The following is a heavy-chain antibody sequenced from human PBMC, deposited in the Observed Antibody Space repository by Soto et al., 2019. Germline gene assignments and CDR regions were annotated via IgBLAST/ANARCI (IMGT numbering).Heavy chain of an antibody. Sequence: EVQLLESGGGLVKPGVSLRLSCAASGFTFTNYAMTWVRQAPGKGLEWVSSISGGDGDTSYADSVKGRFTISRDNSENTMFLQMNSLRPDDTAVYYCAKDRFTSTVRKYWFFDLWGRGTLVTVSS. V-gene: IGHV3-23*01. D-gene: IGHD3-10*01. J-gene: IGHJ2*01. CDR3: AKDRFTSTVRKYWFFDL. CDR2: ISGGDGDT. CDR1: GFTFTNYA.